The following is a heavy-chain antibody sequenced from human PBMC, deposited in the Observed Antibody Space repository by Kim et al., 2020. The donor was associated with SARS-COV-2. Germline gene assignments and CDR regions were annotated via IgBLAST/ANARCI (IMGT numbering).Heavy chain of an antibody. Sequence: ASVKVSCKASGDIFTNYGFNWVRQAPGQGLEWMGWISAYSGEKNYAPRFQGRIVMTTETSKTTVYMELSSLTYDDTAVYYCARERTNIFYAGYCGQGTLVTVSS. CDR3: ARERTNIFYAGY. J-gene: IGHJ4*02. D-gene: IGHD2-2*01. CDR1: GDIFTNYG. CDR2: ISAYSGEK. V-gene: IGHV1-18*01.